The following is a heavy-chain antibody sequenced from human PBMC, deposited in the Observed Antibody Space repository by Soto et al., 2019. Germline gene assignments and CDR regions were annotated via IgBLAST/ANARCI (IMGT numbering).Heavy chain of an antibody. J-gene: IGHJ6*02. CDR1: GFTFSAFG. Sequence: QMQLVESGGGVVQPGTSLRLSCAASGFTFSAFGMHWVRQAPGKGLEWVAISSYGGSSKDYGDSVQGRCTLSRDNHGDSMYRRMNSLGDEVTAVYYCAKGRLRFPDLGDYEVYSCGMEVWGQGTTVTVS. CDR2: SSYGGSSK. V-gene: IGHV3-30*18. CDR3: AKGRLRFPDLGDYEVYSCGMEV. D-gene: IGHD4-17*01.